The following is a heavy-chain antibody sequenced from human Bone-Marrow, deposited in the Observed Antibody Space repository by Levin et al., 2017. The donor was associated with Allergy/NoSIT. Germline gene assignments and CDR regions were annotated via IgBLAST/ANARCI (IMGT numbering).Heavy chain of an antibody. J-gene: IGHJ4*02. V-gene: IGHV3-48*01. CDR2: ISGSGSTI. Sequence: PGESLKISCAASGFNFNTYSMNWVRQAPGKGLEWISLISGSGSTIYYADSVKGRFTISRDNAKNSLSLQMNSLKAEDTAVYYCARGGYNHVFDYWGQGTLVTVS. CDR1: GFNFNTYS. D-gene: IGHD5-24*01. CDR3: ARGGYNHVFDY.